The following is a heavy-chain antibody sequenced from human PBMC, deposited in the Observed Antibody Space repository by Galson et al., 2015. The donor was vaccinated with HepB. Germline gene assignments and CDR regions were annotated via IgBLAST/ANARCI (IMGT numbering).Heavy chain of an antibody. Sequence: SLRLSCAASGFTFANYGLHWVRQAPGKGLEWVAIISYDGSDKKYADSVKGRFTASRDNSKNTLYLQLHSVRAEDTAVYYCAREDNWNYWVYWGQGTLVTVSS. D-gene: IGHD1-7*01. J-gene: IGHJ4*02. CDR2: ISYDGSDK. V-gene: IGHV3-30*03. CDR1: GFTFANYG. CDR3: AREDNWNYWVY.